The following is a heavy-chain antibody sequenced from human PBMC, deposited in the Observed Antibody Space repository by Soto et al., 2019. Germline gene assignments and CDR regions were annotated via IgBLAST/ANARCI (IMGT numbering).Heavy chain of an antibody. V-gene: IGHV3-74*01. CDR3: ARGGYGAWYFDP. CDR2: IKGDGSNT. J-gene: IGHJ2*01. CDR1: GFTFSTYW. Sequence: EVQLVESGGGLVQPGGSLRLSCAASGFTFSTYWMHWIRQGPGKGLVWVSRIKGDGSNTNYADSEKGRFTISRDNAKNTVYLQINSLRVEDTAVYYCARGGYGAWYFDPWGRGTLLTVSS. D-gene: IGHD5-18*01.